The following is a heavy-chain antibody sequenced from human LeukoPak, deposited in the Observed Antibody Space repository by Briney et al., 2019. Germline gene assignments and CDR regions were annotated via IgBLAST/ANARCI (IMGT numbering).Heavy chain of an antibody. CDR1: GFTFSSYW. J-gene: IGHJ4*02. Sequence: GGALRLSCAASGFTFSSYWMSWVRQAPGKGLEWVANIKQDGNEKYYVDSVKGRFTISRDNAKNSLYLQMNSLRGEDTAVYYCARDTLGEGDDSDYAVYYFDYWGQGTLVTVSS. D-gene: IGHD5-12*01. CDR3: ARDTLGEGDDSDYAVYYFDY. CDR2: IKQDGNEK. V-gene: IGHV3-7*01.